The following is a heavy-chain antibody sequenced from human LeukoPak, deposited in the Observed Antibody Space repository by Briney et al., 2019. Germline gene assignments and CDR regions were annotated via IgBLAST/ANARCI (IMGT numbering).Heavy chain of an antibody. CDR3: ARVPLPSHCSSTSCYLPSYYYYGMDV. D-gene: IGHD2-2*01. Sequence: SETLSLTCAVYGGSFSGYYWSWIRQPPGKGLEWIGEINHSGSTNYNPSLKSRVTISVDTSKNQFSLKLSSVTAADTAVYYCARVPLPSHCSSTSCYLPSYYYYGMDVWGQGTTVTVSS. CDR1: GGSFSGYY. CDR2: INHSGST. V-gene: IGHV4-34*01. J-gene: IGHJ6*02.